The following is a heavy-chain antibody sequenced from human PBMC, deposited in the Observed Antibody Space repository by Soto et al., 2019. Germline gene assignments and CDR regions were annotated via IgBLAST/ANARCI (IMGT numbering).Heavy chain of an antibody. D-gene: IGHD2-2*01. CDR3: ATYRPFSSTSQYY. V-gene: IGHV4-31*03. J-gene: IGHJ4*02. CDR1: GGSISSGGYY. Sequence: QVQLQESGPGLVKPSQTLSLICTVSGGSISSGGYYWSWIRQRPGKGLEWIGYIYSSGSTYYNPSLKSRLTISADTSKNQFSLKLTSVTAADTAVYYCATYRPFSSTSQYYWGQGTLVTVSS. CDR2: IYSSGST.